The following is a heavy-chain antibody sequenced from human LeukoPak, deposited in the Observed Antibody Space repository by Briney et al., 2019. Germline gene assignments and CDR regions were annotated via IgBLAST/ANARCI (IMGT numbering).Heavy chain of an antibody. Sequence: PSETLPLTCRVSDGSIRSDSFYWGWIRQPPGKGLEWLGNTGSYTGTTYHNPSLESRVTVSVDTSKNLCSLRLTSVTAADTAVYYCVGEEYGTGSYYKSSQWGQGTLVTVSS. CDR1: DGSIRSDSFY. CDR3: VGEEYGTGSYYKSSQ. V-gene: IGHV4-39*01. D-gene: IGHD3-10*01. CDR2: TGSYTGTT. J-gene: IGHJ4*02.